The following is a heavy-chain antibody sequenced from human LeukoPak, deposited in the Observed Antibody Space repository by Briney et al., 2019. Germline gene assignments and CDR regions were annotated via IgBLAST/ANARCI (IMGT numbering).Heavy chain of an antibody. J-gene: IGHJ4*02. CDR2: THDSGST. D-gene: IGHD6-19*01. V-gene: IGHV4-31*03. CDR3: AREGFGSGIRRYFDY. CDR1: GGSISSGGYY. Sequence: SETLSLTCTVSGGSISSGGYYWSWIRQHPGKGLEWIGYTHDSGSTYYNPSLKSRVTISVDTSKNQFSLKLSSVTAADTAVYYCAREGFGSGIRRYFDYWGQGTLVTVSS.